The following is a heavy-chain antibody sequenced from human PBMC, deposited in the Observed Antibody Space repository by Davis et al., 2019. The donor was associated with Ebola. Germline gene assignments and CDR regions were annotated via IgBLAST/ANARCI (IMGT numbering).Heavy chain of an antibody. V-gene: IGHV4-34*01. CDR3: ARARTRSSYSSSSHAFDI. D-gene: IGHD6-6*01. CDR1: GGSFSGYY. Sequence: SQTLSLTCAVYGGSFSGYYWSWIRQPPGKGLEWIGEINHSGSTNYNPSLKSRVTISVDTSKNQFSLKLSSVTAADTAVYYCARARTRSSYSSSSHAFDIWGQGTMVTVSS. CDR2: INHSGST. J-gene: IGHJ3*02.